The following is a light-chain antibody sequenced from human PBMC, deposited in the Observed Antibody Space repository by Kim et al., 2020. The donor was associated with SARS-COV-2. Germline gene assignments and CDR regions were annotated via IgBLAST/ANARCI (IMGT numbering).Light chain of an antibody. CDR1: QDISNY. J-gene: IGKJ2*01. CDR2: DAS. CDR3: QQYDDLPLT. V-gene: IGKV1-33*01. Sequence: DIRMTQSPSSLSASLGDRVTITCQASQDISNYLSWYQQKPGKAPKLLIYDASSLETGVPSRFSGSGSGTRFILTISSLQPEDIATFYCQQYDDLPLTFGGGTKLEI.